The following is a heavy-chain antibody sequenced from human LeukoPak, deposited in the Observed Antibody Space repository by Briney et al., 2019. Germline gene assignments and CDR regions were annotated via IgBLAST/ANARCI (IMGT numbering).Heavy chain of an antibody. CDR2: IYTSGST. CDR1: GGSISSYY. D-gene: IGHD3-16*02. J-gene: IGHJ3*02. CDR3: ARHRDDYVWGSYRPGAFDI. V-gene: IGHV4-4*07. Sequence: PSETLSLTCTVSGGSISSYYWSWIRQPAGKGLEWIGRIYTSGSTNYNPSLKSRVTMSVDTSKNQFSLKLSSVTAADTAVYYCARHRDDYVWGSYRPGAFDIWGQGTMVTVSS.